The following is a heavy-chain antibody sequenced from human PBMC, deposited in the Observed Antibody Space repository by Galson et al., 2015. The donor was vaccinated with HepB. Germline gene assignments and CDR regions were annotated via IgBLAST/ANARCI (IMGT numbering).Heavy chain of an antibody. CDR1: GFTFSSYW. J-gene: IGHJ4*02. D-gene: IGHD3-16*01. CDR2: FNSDGSST. CDR3: VRWGSFDS. V-gene: IGHV3-74*01. Sequence: SLRLSCAASGFTFSSYWMHWVRQVPGKGLVWVSRFNSDGSSTTYADSVKGRFTISRDSAKKTMYLQMNSLRAEDTAVYYCVRWGSFDSWGQGTLVIVSS.